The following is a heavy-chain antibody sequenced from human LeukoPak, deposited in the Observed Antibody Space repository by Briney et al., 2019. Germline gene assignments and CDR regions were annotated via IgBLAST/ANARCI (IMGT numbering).Heavy chain of an antibody. CDR1: GFTFSSYS. CDR3: ARGMYYDFWSGHEYFQH. CDR2: ISSSSSTI. J-gene: IGHJ1*01. Sequence: GGSLRLSCATSGFTFSSYSMNWVRQAPGKGLEWVSYISSSSSTIYYADSVKGRFTISRDNAKNSLYLQMNSLRAEDTAVYYCARGMYYDFWSGHEYFQHWGQGTLVTVSS. D-gene: IGHD3-3*01. V-gene: IGHV3-48*04.